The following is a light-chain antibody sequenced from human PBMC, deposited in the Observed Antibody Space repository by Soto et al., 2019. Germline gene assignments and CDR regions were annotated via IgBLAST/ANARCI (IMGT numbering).Light chain of an antibody. CDR3: SSYASGGSYV. CDR2: GVS. CDR1: SSDVGGYNA. J-gene: IGLJ1*01. Sequence: QSALTQPASVSGSPGQSITISCSGSSSDVGGYNAVSWYQQHPGKVPKLVIYGVSDRPSGISSRFSASKSGNTASLTISGLQAEDEDDYYCSSYASGGSYVFGTGTKLTVL. V-gene: IGLV2-14*03.